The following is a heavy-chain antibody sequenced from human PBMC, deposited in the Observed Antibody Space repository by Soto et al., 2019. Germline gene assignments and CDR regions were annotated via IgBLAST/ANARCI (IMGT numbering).Heavy chain of an antibody. Sequence: QVQLLQSGAEVKKPGASVEVSCKASGYTFSSYGISWVRQAPGQGLEWKGRVSTYNGVTIYAQKFQGRVTMTTDTSTSTVYMEVRSLRSDDTAVYYGARNEYVGYGDLDYWGQGTLVAVSS. D-gene: IGHD5-18*01. J-gene: IGHJ4*02. V-gene: IGHV1-18*04. CDR1: GYTFSSYG. CDR2: VSTYNGVT. CDR3: ARNEYVGYGDLDY.